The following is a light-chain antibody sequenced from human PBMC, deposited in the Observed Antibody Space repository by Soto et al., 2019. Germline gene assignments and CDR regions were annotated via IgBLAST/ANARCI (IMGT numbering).Light chain of an antibody. Sequence: EIVLTQSPATLSLSPGERATLSCRASQSVSSYLAWYQQKPGQAPRLLIYDASNRATGIPARFSGSGSGTDFTLTISSLEPEDFAVYYCQQRSNWWWTFGQGTKVEIE. J-gene: IGKJ1*01. V-gene: IGKV3-11*01. CDR2: DAS. CDR1: QSVSSY. CDR3: QQRSNWWWT.